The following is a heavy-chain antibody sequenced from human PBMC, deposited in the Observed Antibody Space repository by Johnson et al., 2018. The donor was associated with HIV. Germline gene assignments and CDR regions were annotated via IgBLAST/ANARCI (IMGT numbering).Heavy chain of an antibody. Sequence: VQLVESGGGVVQSGGSLRLSCAASGFTVSSNYMSWVRQAPGKGLEWVSGINWTGGSTGYADSVKGRFTIARDNAKNSLYLRMRGLRAEDTAVYDCARDMMGNSDDAFDIWGQGTMVTVSS. D-gene: IGHD3-16*01. J-gene: IGHJ3*02. CDR2: INWTGGST. CDR3: ARDMMGNSDDAFDI. CDR1: GFTVSSNY. V-gene: IGHV3-20*01.